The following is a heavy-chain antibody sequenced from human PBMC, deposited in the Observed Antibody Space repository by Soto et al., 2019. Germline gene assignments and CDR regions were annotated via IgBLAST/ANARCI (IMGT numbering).Heavy chain of an antibody. Sequence: GGSLRLCSAASGFSFSSYGMHWVRQAPGKGLEWVAVISYDGSNKYYADSVKGRFTISRDNSKNTLYLQMNSLRAEDTAVYYCAKTLYCISTSCPALPDNDAFDIWGQGTMVTVSS. J-gene: IGHJ3*02. CDR1: GFSFSSYG. CDR2: ISYDGSNK. CDR3: AKTLYCISTSCPALPDNDAFDI. V-gene: IGHV3-30*18. D-gene: IGHD2-2*01.